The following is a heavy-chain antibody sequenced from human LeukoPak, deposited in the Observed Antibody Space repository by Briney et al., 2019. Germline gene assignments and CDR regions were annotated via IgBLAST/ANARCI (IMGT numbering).Heavy chain of an antibody. CDR3: ATQPRDYYDSSGYYYPADY. D-gene: IGHD3-22*01. V-gene: IGHV1-24*01. J-gene: IGHJ4*02. Sequence: ASVKVSCKVSGYTLTELSMHWERQAPGKGLEWMGGFDPEDGETIYAQKFQGRVTMTEDTSTDTAYMELSSLRSEDTAVYYCATQPRDYYDSSGYYYPADYWGQGTLVTVSS. CDR2: FDPEDGET. CDR1: GYTLTELS.